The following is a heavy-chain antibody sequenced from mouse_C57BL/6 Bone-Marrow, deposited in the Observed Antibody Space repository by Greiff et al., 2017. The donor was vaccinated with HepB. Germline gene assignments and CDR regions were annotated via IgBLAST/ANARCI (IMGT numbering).Heavy chain of an antibody. CDR1: GFTFSSYG. CDR2: ISSGGSYT. CDR3: ARQTPRGWFAY. Sequence: EVNVVESGGDLVKPGGSLKLSCAASGFTFSSYGMSWVRQTPDKRLEWVATISSGGSYTYYPDSVKGRFTISRDNAKNTLYLQMSSLKSEDTAMYYCARQTPRGWFAYWGQGTLVTVSA. J-gene: IGHJ3*01. V-gene: IGHV5-6*01.